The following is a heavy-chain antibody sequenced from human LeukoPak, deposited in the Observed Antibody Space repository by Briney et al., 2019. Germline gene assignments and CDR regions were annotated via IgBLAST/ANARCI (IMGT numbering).Heavy chain of an antibody. CDR3: ARDRDGSGYYRI. J-gene: IGHJ4*02. Sequence: SETLSLTCGVSGGSISDTNWWTWFRQPPGKGLEWIGEVNLQGSTNYNPSLKSRVAISVDKSENHISLKLTSVTAADTAVYYCARDRDGSGYYRIWGQGTLVTVSS. CDR1: GGSISDTNW. V-gene: IGHV4-4*02. CDR2: VNLQGST. D-gene: IGHD3-22*01.